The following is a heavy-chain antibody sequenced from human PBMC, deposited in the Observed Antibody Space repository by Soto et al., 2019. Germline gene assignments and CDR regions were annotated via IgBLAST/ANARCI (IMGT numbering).Heavy chain of an antibody. CDR3: ARGERTQYYYYYGMDV. V-gene: IGHV1-69*13. CDR2: IIPIFGTA. J-gene: IGHJ6*02. CDR1: GGTFSSYA. Sequence: GASVKVSCKASGGTFSSYAISWVRQAPGQGLEWMGGIIPIFGTANYAQKFQGRVTITADESTSTAYMELSSLRSGDTAVYYCARGERTQYYYYYGMDVWGQGTTVTVSS.